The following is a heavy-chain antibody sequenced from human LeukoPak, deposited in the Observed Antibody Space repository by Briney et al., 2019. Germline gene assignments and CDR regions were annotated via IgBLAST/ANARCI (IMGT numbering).Heavy chain of an antibody. J-gene: IGHJ5*02. V-gene: IGHV3-53*01. D-gene: IGHD6-13*01. CDR2: IYSGGST. CDR3: ARAPRAAAGNNWFDP. CDR1: GFTVSSNY. Sequence: GGSLRLSCAASGFTVSSNYMSWVRQAPGKGLEWVPVIYSGGSTYYADSVKGRFTISRDNSKNTLYLQMNSLRAEDTAVYYCARAPRAAAGNNWFDPWGQGTLVTVSS.